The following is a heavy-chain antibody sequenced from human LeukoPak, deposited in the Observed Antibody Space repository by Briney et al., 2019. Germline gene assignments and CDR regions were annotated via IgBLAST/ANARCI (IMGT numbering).Heavy chain of an antibody. CDR2: IASNGGST. CDR3: AKHLLVGGTRGAYAFDI. J-gene: IGHJ3*02. D-gene: IGHD1-26*01. CDR1: GFTFSTYA. V-gene: IGHV3-64*04. Sequence: GGSLRLSCSASGFTFSTYAMHWVRQAPGEGLEYVSAIASNGGSTYYADSVKGRFTISRDNSKNTLDLQMNSLRAEDTAGYYCAKHLLVGGTRGAYAFDIWGRGTMVTVSS.